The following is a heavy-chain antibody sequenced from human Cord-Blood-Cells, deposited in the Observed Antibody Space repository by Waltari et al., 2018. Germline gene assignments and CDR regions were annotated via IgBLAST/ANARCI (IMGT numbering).Heavy chain of an antibody. CDR3: ARRIGYCSSTSCYKGWYFDL. V-gene: IGHV5-51*01. CDR2: IHPGDSDT. Sequence: EVQLVQSGAEVKRPGESLKISCKGSGYSFTSYWIGWVRQIPGKGLEWMGIIHPGDSDTRYIPAFQGQVTIAADKSISTAYLQWSSLKASDTAMYYCARRIGYCSSTSCYKGWYFDLWGRGTLVTVSS. D-gene: IGHD2-2*02. CDR1: GYSFTSYW. J-gene: IGHJ2*01.